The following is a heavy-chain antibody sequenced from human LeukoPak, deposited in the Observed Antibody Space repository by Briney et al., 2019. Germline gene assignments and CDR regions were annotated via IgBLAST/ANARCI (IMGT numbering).Heavy chain of an antibody. CDR2: FDPEDGET. J-gene: IGHJ4*02. Sequence: ASVKVSCKVSGYTLTELSMHWVRQAPGKGLEWMGGFDPEDGETIYAQKFQGRVTMTEDTSTDTAYMELSSLRSEDTAVYYCATDGAYCSGGSCYSGYFDYWAREPWSPSPQ. CDR1: GYTLTELS. V-gene: IGHV1-24*01. D-gene: IGHD2-15*01. CDR3: ATDGAYCSGGSCYSGYFDY.